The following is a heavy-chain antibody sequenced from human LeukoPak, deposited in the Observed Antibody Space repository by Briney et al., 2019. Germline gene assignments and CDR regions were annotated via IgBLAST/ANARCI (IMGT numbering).Heavy chain of an antibody. CDR2: IIPIFGTA. V-gene: IGHV1-69*05. CDR3: ARDGNIVVGIEYYFDY. D-gene: IGHD2-21*01. CDR1: GGTFSSYA. J-gene: IGHJ4*02. Sequence: SXXVSCKASGGTFSSYAISWVRQAPGQGLEWMGRIIPIFGTANYAQKFQGRVTITTDESTSTAYMELSSLRSEDTAVYYCARDGNIVVGIEYYFDYWGQGTLVTVSS.